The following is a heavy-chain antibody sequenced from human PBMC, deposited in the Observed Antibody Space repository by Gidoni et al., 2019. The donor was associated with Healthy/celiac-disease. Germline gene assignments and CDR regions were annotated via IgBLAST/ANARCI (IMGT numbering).Heavy chain of an antibody. CDR2: IFHSGST. CDR1: GGSISSSNG. CDR3: ARDSFSLDV. Sequence: QVQLQESGPGPVKPSGTLSLTCAVSGGSISSSNGWSWVRQPPGKGLEWIREIFHSGSTNYNPSLKSQVTISVDKPKNQFSLMHDSVAAADAAVYYCARDSFSLDVWGQGTTVTVSS. V-gene: IGHV4-4*02. D-gene: IGHD3-16*02. J-gene: IGHJ6*02.